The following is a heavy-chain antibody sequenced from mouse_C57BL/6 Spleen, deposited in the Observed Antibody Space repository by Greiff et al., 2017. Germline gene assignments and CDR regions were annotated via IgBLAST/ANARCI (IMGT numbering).Heavy chain of an antibody. J-gene: IGHJ1*03. CDR2: IDPANGNT. CDR3: ASPYGSSSYWYFDV. CDR1: GFNIQNTY. V-gene: IGHV14-3*01. D-gene: IGHD1-1*01. Sequence: VQLQQSVAELVRPGASVKLSCTASGFNIQNTYMHWVKQRPEQGLEWIGRIDPANGNTKYAPKFPGKATITADTSSNTAYLQLSSLTSEDTAIYYCASPYGSSSYWYFDVWGTGTTVTVSS.